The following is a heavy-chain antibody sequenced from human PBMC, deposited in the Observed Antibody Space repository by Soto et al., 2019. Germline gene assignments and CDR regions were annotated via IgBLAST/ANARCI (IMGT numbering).Heavy chain of an antibody. Sequence: SETLSLTCAVYGGSFSGYYWSWIRQPPGKGLEWIGEINHSGSTNYNPSLKSRATISVDTSKNQFSLKLSSVTAADTAVYYCARAGNVRYFDWLSPCYAFDIWGQGTMVTVSS. CDR1: GGSFSGYY. J-gene: IGHJ3*02. V-gene: IGHV4-34*01. D-gene: IGHD3-9*01. CDR2: INHSGST. CDR3: ARAGNVRYFDWLSPCYAFDI.